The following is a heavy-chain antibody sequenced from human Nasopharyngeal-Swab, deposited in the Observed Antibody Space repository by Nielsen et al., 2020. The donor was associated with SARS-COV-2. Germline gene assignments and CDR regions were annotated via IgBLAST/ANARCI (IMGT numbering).Heavy chain of an antibody. Sequence: GGSLRLSCTAYGPTFSTTRMSWVRQAPGKGLEWVGRIKSSIDGETTDFAAPVKGRFTITRDDSKNTLYLHMNSLKTEDTAVYYCATELWCSSTSCPFAFGVWGQGTMVSVSS. J-gene: IGHJ3*01. D-gene: IGHD2-2*01. CDR3: ATELWCSSTSCPFAFGV. V-gene: IGHV3-15*07. CDR1: GPTFSTTR. CDR2: IKSSIDGETT.